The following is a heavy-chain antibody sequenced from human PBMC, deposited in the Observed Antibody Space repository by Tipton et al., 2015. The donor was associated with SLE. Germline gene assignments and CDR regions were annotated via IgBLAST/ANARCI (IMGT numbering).Heavy chain of an antibody. J-gene: IGHJ2*01. CDR1: GFTFSNSW. Sequence: SLRLSCTASGFTFSNSWMSWVRQAPGKGLEWVAHIQQDGNDKYYVDSLKGRFTISRDNAKNSLYLQMNSLRAEDTAVYSCAREPYYDFWSGTFDLWGRGTLVTVSS. CDR2: IQQDGNDK. CDR3: AREPYYDFWSGTFDL. V-gene: IGHV3-7*01. D-gene: IGHD3-3*01.